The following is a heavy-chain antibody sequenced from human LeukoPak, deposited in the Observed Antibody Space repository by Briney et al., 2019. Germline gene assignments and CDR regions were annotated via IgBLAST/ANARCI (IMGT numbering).Heavy chain of an antibody. V-gene: IGHV4-4*07. CDR3: ARDNQLATVYYYYYYMDV. D-gene: IGHD2-2*01. Sequence: KPSETLSLTCTVSGGSISSYYWSWIRQPAGKGLEWIGRIYTSGSTNYNPSLKSRVTMSVDTSKNQFPLKLSSVTAADTAVYYCARDNQLATVYYYYYYMDVWGKGTTVTVSS. CDR1: GGSISSYY. CDR2: IYTSGST. J-gene: IGHJ6*03.